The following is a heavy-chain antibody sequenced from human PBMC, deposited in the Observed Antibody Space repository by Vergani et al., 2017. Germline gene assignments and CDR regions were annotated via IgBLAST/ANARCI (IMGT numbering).Heavy chain of an antibody. CDR2: INPSGGST. Sequence: QVLLVQSGAEVKKPGASVRVSCKTSGYTFTNYYIHWVRQAPGQGLEWMGIINPSGGSTTYAQQFQGRLTMTRDTSTSTVYMDLSNLRSEDTAVYYCAKTHGDNPPPYPPRLDYWGQGTLGTVSS. CDR3: AKTHGDNPPPYPPRLDY. CDR1: GYTFTNYY. J-gene: IGHJ4*02. V-gene: IGHV1-46*03. D-gene: IGHD1-1*01.